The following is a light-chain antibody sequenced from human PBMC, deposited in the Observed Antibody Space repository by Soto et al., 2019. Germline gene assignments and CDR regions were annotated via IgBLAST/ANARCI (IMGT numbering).Light chain of an antibody. J-gene: IGLJ2*01. Sequence: QSALTQPPSASGSPGQSVTIPCAGTSSDVGGYNYVSWYQQHPGKAPKRMIYEVNKRHSWVPDRFSGSKSGNTASLTVSGLQAEDEADYYCSSYVGSNNPVFGGVTQLTVL. CDR1: SSDVGGYNY. CDR2: EVN. V-gene: IGLV2-8*01. CDR3: SSYVGSNNPV.